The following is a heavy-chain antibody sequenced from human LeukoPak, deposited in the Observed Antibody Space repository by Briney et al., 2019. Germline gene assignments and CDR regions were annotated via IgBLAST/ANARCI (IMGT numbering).Heavy chain of an antibody. CDR2: ISSSSSTI. D-gene: IGHD1-26*01. CDR3: ARSGGNYYYYYYMDV. V-gene: IGHV3-48*01. CDR1: GFTFSSYS. Sequence: GALRPSCAASGFTFSSYSMNWVRQAPGKGVGWVLYISSSSSTIYYADSVKGRFTISRDNAKNSLYLQMNSLRAEDTAVYYCARSGGNYYYYYYMDVWGKGTTVTVSS. J-gene: IGHJ6*03.